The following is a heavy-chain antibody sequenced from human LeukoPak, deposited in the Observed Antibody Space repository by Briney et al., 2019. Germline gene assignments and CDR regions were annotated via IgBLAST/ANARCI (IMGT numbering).Heavy chain of an antibody. CDR1: GGSVNSGSDY. J-gene: IGHJ5*02. D-gene: IGHD3-16*01. V-gene: IGHV4-61*01. Sequence: PSETLSLTCTVSGGSVNSGSDYGSWIRQPPGKGLEWVVYIFYSGITNYNPSLESRVSISIDTSKHPFFLTLTSVTAADTAIYYCARIGVYYDSIERASTWGQGILVTVSS. CDR3: ARIGVYYDSIERAST. CDR2: IFYSGIT.